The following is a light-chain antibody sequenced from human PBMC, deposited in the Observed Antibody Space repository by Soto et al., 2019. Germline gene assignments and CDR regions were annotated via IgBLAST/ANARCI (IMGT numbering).Light chain of an antibody. J-gene: IGKJ4*01. CDR1: QSIXXX. Sequence: QXTQXPSSLSASVGDRVTITCRASQSIXXXLNWYQQKPGKAPRLLIFGASNLQSXXXXXXXXXXXXXXXXLXISSLQPDDFATYFCQQTNINPRPFGGGTKVEVK. CDR3: QQTNINPRP. V-gene: IGKV1-39*01. CDR2: GAS.